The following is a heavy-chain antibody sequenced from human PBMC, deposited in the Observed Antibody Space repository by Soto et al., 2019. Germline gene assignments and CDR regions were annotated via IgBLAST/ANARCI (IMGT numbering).Heavy chain of an antibody. CDR3: ARHVLSYYYYYYGMDV. V-gene: IGHV4-39*01. CDR1: GGSISSSSYY. Sequence: SETLSLTCTVSGGSISSSSYYWGWIRQPPGKGLEWIGSIYYSGSTYYNPSLKSRVTISVDTSKNQFSLKLSSVTAADTAVYYCARHVLSYYYYYYGMDVWGQGTTVT. CDR2: IYYSGST. J-gene: IGHJ6*02. D-gene: IGHD3-10*02.